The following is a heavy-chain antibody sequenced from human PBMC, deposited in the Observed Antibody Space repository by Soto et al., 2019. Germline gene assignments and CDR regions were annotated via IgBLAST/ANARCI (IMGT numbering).Heavy chain of an antibody. CDR3: ARDIIAVAGGYYYGMDV. CDR1: GFTFSSYS. J-gene: IGHJ6*02. D-gene: IGHD6-19*01. CDR2: ISSSSSYI. V-gene: IGHV3-21*01. Sequence: PGGSLRISCAASGFTFSSYSMNWVRQAPGKGLEWVSSISSSSSYIYYADSVKGRFTISRDNAKNSLYLQMNSLRAEDTAVYYCARDIIAVAGGYYYGMDVWGQGTTVTVSS.